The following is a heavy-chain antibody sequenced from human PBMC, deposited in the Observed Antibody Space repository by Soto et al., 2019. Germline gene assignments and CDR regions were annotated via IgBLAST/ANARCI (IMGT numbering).Heavy chain of an antibody. D-gene: IGHD3-10*01. CDR3: ARLSNGYGSTYGCWLGA. J-gene: IGHJ5*02. CDR1: GGSPSRSSYY. V-gene: IGHV4-39*01. Sequence: SETLSLTCTVSGGSPSRSSYYWGRLRQPQGKGLEWIGRIYYSGSTHCNPSRDSRVAISVDTSKSQFSLMLCSVTAADTAVYYCARLSNGYGSTYGCWLGAWGQGTLVAVSS. CDR2: IYYSGST.